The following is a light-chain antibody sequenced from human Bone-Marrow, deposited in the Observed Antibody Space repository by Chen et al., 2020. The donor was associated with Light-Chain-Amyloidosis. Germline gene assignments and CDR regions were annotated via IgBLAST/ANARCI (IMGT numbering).Light chain of an antibody. J-gene: IGLJ3*02. V-gene: IGLV3-21*02. CDR3: QVWDRSSDRPV. Sequence: YVLTQPSSVSGAPGQTATLPCGGNNIGSTSVHWYQQTPGQAPLLVVYDDSDRPSGIPERLSGSNSGNTATLTISRVEAGDEADYYCQVWDRSSDRPVFGGGTKLTVL. CDR1: NIGSTS. CDR2: DDS.